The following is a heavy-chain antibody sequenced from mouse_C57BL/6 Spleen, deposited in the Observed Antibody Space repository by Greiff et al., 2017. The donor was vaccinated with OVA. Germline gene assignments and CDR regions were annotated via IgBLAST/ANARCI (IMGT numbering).Heavy chain of an antibody. J-gene: IGHJ2*01. CDR1: GYTFTDYY. CDR3: ARRYYGNYLRFDY. Sequence: EVQLQQSGPELVKPGASVKISCKASGYTFTDYYMNWVKQSHGKSLEWIGDINPNNGGTSYNQKFKGKATLTVDKSSSTAYMELRSLTSEDSAVYYCARRYYGNYLRFDYWGQGTTLTVSS. CDR2: INPNNGGT. D-gene: IGHD2-1*01. V-gene: IGHV1-26*01.